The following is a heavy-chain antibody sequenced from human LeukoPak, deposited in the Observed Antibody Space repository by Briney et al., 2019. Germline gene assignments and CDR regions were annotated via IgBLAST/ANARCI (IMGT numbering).Heavy chain of an antibody. V-gene: IGHV3-21*01. J-gene: IGHJ4*02. Sequence: GGSLRLSCAASGFTFSSYSMNWVRQAPGKGLEWLSSISSSSSYIYYGDSVKGRFTISRDNAKNSLYLQMNSLRAEDTAVYYCARDGGSGSYYPHPFDYWGQGTLVTVSS. D-gene: IGHD3-10*01. CDR3: ARDGGSGSYYPHPFDY. CDR1: GFTFSSYS. CDR2: ISSSSSYI.